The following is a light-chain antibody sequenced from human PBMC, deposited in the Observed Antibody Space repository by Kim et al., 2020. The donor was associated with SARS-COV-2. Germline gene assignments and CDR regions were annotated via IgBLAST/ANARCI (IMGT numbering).Light chain of an antibody. CDR2: KAS. CDR1: QNINSW. Sequence: DIQMTHSPSSLPASVVDRVTITCRASQNINSWLAWYQQRPGKAPKLLISKASTLESGVPPRFSGSGSETEFTLTISSLQPDDFVTYYCQQYKSCPVTFGQGTRLEIK. J-gene: IGKJ5*01. V-gene: IGKV1-5*03. CDR3: QQYKSCPVT.